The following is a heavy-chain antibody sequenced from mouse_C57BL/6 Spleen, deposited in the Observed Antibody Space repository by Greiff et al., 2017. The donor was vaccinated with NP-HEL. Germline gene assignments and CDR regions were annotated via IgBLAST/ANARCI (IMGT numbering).Heavy chain of an antibody. CDR1: GYTFTSYG. CDR2: IYPRSGNT. V-gene: IGHV1-81*01. CDR3: ARGGDLLPSYYFDY. D-gene: IGHD2-1*01. Sequence: QVQLQQSGAELARPGASVKLSCKASGYTFTSYGISWVKQRTGQGLEWIGEIYPRSGNTYYNEKFKGKATLTADKSSSTAYMELRSLTSEDSAVYFCARGGDLLPSYYFDYWGQGTTLTVSS. J-gene: IGHJ2*01.